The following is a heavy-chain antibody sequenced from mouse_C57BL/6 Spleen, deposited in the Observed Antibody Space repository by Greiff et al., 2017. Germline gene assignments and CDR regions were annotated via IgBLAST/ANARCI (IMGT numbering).Heavy chain of an antibody. CDR1: GYAFSSSW. V-gene: IGHV1-82*01. CDR2: IYPGDGDT. CDR3: ARGDYYGSSSDD. Sequence: VQLQQSGPELVKPGASVKISCKASGYAFSSSWMNWVKQSPGKGLEWIGRIYPGDGDTNYTGKFKGKSTLTADKASSTAYMQLSSLTSEDSAVXFCARGDYYGSSSDDWGQGTTLTVSS. J-gene: IGHJ2*01. D-gene: IGHD1-1*01.